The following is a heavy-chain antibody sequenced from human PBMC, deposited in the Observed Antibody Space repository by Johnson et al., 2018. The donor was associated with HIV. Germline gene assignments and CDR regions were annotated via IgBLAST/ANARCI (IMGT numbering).Heavy chain of an antibody. D-gene: IGHD5/OR15-5a*01. CDR3: ALYPPDAFDI. CDR1: GFTFSSYG. J-gene: IGHJ3*02. V-gene: IGHV3-30*03. Sequence: QVQLVESGGGVVQPGRSLRLSCAASGFTFSSYGMHWVRQAPGKGLEWVAVISYDGSNKYYADSVKGRFTISRDNSKNTLYLQMNSLRAEDTAVYYCALYPPDAFDIWGQGTMVTVFS. CDR2: ISYDGSNK.